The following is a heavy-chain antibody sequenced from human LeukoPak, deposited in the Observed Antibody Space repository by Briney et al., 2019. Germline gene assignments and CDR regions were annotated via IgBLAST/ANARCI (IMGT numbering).Heavy chain of an antibody. V-gene: IGHV3-48*01. Sequence: AGGSLRLSCAASGFTFSTYDMNWVRQAPGKGVEWVSYISSSSRTITYAASVKGRFTISRNNAKNSLYLQMNSLRAEDTAVYYCARLRYYAIDVWGQGTTVTASS. CDR3: ARLRYYAIDV. J-gene: IGHJ6*02. CDR1: GFTFSTYD. CDR2: ISSSSRTI.